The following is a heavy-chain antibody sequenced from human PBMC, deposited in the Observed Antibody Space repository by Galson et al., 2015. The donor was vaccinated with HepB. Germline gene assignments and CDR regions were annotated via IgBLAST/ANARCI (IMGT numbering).Heavy chain of an antibody. V-gene: IGHV1-69*04. Sequence: SVKVSCKASGGTFSSYAISWVRQAPGQGLEWMGRIIPILGIANHAQKFQGRVTITADKSTSTAYMELSSLRSEDPAVYYCARLGRVVPAAKSLYYYGMDVWGQGTTVTVSS. CDR3: ARLGRVVPAAKSLYYYGMDV. J-gene: IGHJ6*02. CDR1: GGTFSSYA. CDR2: IIPILGIA. D-gene: IGHD2-2*01.